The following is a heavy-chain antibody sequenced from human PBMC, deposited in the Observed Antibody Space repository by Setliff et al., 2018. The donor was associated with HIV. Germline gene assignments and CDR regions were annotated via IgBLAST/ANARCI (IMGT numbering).Heavy chain of an antibody. Sequence: LRLSCAASGFTFRSYWLSWVRQAPGKGLEWVASIKEDGSEKYYVDSVKGRFTISRDNAKNSLFLQMNSLRAEDTAVYYCVRDGGGSSYFDYWGQGTLVTVSS. V-gene: IGHV3-7*01. J-gene: IGHJ4*02. CDR3: VRDGGGSSYFDY. CDR2: IKEDGSEK. CDR1: GFTFRSYW. D-gene: IGHD1-26*01.